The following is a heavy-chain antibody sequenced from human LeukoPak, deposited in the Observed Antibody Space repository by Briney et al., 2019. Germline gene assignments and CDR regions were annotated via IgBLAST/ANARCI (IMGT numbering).Heavy chain of an antibody. Sequence: GGSLRLSCAASGFTFSGYAMSWVRQALGQGLEGVSSLSGNSAGTHYADSVKGRFTISRDNSKNTLYLQMNSLRAEDTAVYYCAKKHAFCGGDCYGLFDYWGQGTLVTVSS. V-gene: IGHV3-23*01. J-gene: IGHJ4*02. CDR2: LSGNSAGT. CDR3: AKKHAFCGGDCYGLFDY. D-gene: IGHD2-21*02. CDR1: GFTFSGYA.